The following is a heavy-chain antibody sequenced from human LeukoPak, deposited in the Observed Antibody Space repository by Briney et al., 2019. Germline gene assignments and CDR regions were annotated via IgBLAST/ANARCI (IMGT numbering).Heavy chain of an antibody. CDR3: ARGRRDGYNFPSYYYYYMDV. V-gene: IGHV3-23*01. CDR1: GFTFSNYA. D-gene: IGHD5-24*01. Sequence: PGGSLRLSCAASGFTFSNYAMNWVRQAPGKGLEWVSAISASAGRTYYADSVKGRFTISRDNSKNTLYLQMNSLRAEDTAVYYCARGRRDGYNFPSYYYYYMDVWGKGTTVTISS. CDR2: ISASAGRT. J-gene: IGHJ6*03.